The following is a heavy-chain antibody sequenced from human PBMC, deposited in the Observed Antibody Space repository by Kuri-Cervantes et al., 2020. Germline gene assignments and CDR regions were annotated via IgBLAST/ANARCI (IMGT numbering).Heavy chain of an antibody. CDR1: GFTFTTYS. Sequence: GESLKISCAASGFTFTTYSMNWVRQAPGKGLEWVSSMSSGSIYMYYADSLKGRFTISRDNTKNSLYLQMNSLRAEDTAVYYCAKGTYYGGHGMDVWGQGTTVTVSS. J-gene: IGHJ6*02. D-gene: IGHD4-23*01. CDR3: AKGTYYGGHGMDV. V-gene: IGHV3-21*01. CDR2: MSSGSIYM.